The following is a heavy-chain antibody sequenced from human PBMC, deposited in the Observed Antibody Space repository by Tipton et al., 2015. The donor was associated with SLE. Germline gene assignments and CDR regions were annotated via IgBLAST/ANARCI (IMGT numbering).Heavy chain of an antibody. V-gene: IGHV3-33*01. J-gene: IGHJ3*01. CDR1: GFTFSSYG. D-gene: IGHD5-18*01. CDR3: AREDTAMASDAFDV. Sequence: SGFTFSSYGMHWVRQAPGKGLEWVAVIWYDGSNKYYADSVKGRFTISRDNSKNTLYLQMNSLRAEDTAVYYCAREDTAMASDAFDVWGQGTMVTVSS. CDR2: IWYDGSNK.